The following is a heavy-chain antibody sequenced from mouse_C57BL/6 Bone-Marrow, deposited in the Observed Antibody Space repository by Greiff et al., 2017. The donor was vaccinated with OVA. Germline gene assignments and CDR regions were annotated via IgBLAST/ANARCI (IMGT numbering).Heavy chain of an antibody. D-gene: IGHD1-1*01. J-gene: IGHJ3*01. V-gene: IGHV1-55*01. CDR3: ARVYYGSSYFDY. Sequence: VQLQQPGAELVKPGASVKMSCKASGYTFTSYWITWVKQRPGQGLEWIGDIYPGSGSTNYNEKFKSKATLTVDTSSSTAYMQLSSLTSEDSAVYYCARVYYGSSYFDYWGQGTLVTVSA. CDR2: IYPGSGST. CDR1: GYTFTSYW.